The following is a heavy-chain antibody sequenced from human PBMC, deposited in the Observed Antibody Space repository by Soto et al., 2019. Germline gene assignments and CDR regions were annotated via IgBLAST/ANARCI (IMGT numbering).Heavy chain of an antibody. V-gene: IGHV1-69*12. CDR1: GGTFSNHA. D-gene: IGHD6-13*01. Sequence: QVHLVQSGAEVKKPGSSVKVSCKASGGTFSNHAINWVRQAPGQGLEWIGRIIPIFTTTNYAQKFQGRVSITADESTITAYMELSSLKHDDTAVYYCAREVAADGTFREDVFDIWGQGTLVTVSS. CDR2: IIPIFTTT. CDR3: AREVAADGTFREDVFDI. J-gene: IGHJ3*02.